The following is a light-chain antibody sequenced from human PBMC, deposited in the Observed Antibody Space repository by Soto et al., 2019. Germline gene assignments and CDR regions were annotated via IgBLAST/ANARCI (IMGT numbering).Light chain of an antibody. V-gene: IGKV1-39*01. CDR3: QQSYSTPPWT. Sequence: DIQMTQSPSSLSASVGDRVTITCRSSQSISSYLNWYQQKPGKAPTLLIYAASSLQSGVPSRLSGSGSGTAFTLTISSLQPEDFATYYCQQSYSTPPWTFGQGTKVEIK. CDR2: AAS. J-gene: IGKJ1*01. CDR1: QSISSY.